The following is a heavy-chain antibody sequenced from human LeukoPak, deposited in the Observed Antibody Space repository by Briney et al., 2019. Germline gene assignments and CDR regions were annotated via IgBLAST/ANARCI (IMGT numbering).Heavy chain of an antibody. CDR1: GGSISSYY. J-gene: IGHJ6*03. CDR2: IYYSGST. V-gene: IGHV4-59*01. D-gene: IGHD2-15*01. CDR3: ARYIVFYYYYYMDV. Sequence: SETLSLTCTVSGGSISSYYWSWIRQPPGKGLEWIGYIYYSGSTNYNPSLKSRVTISVDTSKNQFSLKLSSVTAADTAVYYCARYIVFYYYYYMDVWGKGTTVTVSS.